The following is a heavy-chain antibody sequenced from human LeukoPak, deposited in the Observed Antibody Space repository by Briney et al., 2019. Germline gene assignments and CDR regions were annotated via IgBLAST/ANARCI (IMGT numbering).Heavy chain of an antibody. J-gene: IGHJ4*02. CDR1: GFTFSSYA. CDR3: AKDRARSIAVASYYFDY. V-gene: IGHV3-23*01. CDR2: ISGSGGST. D-gene: IGHD6-19*01. Sequence: GGSLRLSCAASGFTFSSYAMSWVRQAPEKGLEWVSAISGSGGSTYYADSVKGRFTISRDNSKNTLYLQMNSLRAEDTAVYYCAKDRARSIAVASYYFDYWGQGTLVTVSS.